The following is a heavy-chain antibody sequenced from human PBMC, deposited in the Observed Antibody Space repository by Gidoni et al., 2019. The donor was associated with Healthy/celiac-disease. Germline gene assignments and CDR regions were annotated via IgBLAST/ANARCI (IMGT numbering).Heavy chain of an antibody. CDR1: GYSISSGYY. CDR2: IYHSGST. CDR3: ARETRTTFEKGRFDP. V-gene: IGHV4-38-2*02. Sequence: QVQLQESGPGLVKPSETLSLTCTVPGYSISSGYYWGWIRQPPGKGLEWIGSIYHSGSTYYNPSLKSRVTISVDTSKNQFSLKLSSVTAADTAVYYCARETRTTFEKGRFDPWGQGTLVTVSS. D-gene: IGHD4-4*01. J-gene: IGHJ5*02.